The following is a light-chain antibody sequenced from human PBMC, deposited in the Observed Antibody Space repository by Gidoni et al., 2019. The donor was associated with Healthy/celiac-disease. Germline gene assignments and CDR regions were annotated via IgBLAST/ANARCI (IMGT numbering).Light chain of an antibody. V-gene: IGKV1-39*01. J-gene: IGKJ3*01. CDR3: QQSYSTPPT. CDR1: QSISSY. Sequence: DIQTTQSPSSLSASVGDRVTITSRASQSISSYLNWYQHKPGKAPKLLIYAASSLQSGVPSRFSGSGSGTDFTLTISSLQPEDFATYYCQQSYSTPPTFXPXTKVDIK. CDR2: AAS.